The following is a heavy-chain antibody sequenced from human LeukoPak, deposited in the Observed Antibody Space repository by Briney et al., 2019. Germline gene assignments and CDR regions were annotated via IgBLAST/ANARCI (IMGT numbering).Heavy chain of an antibody. D-gene: IGHD3-22*01. CDR3: ARPYYYDSRIDP. Sequence: SETLSLTCTVSGGSISSGDYYWSWVRQPPGKGLEWIAYMYYSGSTYYNPSLESRVTMSADTSKNQLSLKLSSVTAADTAVYYCARPYYYDSRIDPWGQGILVTVSS. CDR2: MYYSGST. V-gene: IGHV4-30-4*01. CDR1: GGSISSGDYY. J-gene: IGHJ5*02.